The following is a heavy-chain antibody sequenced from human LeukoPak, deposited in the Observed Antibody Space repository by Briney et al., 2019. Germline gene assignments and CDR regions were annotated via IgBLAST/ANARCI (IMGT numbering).Heavy chain of an antibody. Sequence: ASVKVSCKVSGYTLTELSMHWVRQAPGKGLEWMGGFDPEDGETIYAQKFQGRVTMTEDTSTDTAYMELSSLRSEDTAVYYCATLVYGGNSGPFDYWGQGTLVTVSS. V-gene: IGHV1-24*01. CDR1: GYTLTELS. J-gene: IGHJ4*02. D-gene: IGHD4-23*01. CDR2: FDPEDGET. CDR3: ATLVYGGNSGPFDY.